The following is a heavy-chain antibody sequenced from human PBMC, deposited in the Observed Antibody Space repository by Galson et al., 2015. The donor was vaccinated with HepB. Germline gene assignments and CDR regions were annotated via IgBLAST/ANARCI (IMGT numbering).Heavy chain of an antibody. CDR3: TTDDSDLPFGY. CDR2: IKSKTDGGTT. J-gene: IGHJ4*02. D-gene: IGHD5-18*01. V-gene: IGHV3-15*01. Sequence: SLRLSCAASGFTFSNAWMSWVRQAPGKGLEWVGRIKSKTDGGTTDYAAPVKGRFTISRDDSKNTLYLQMNSLKTEDTAVYYCTTDDSDLPFGYWGQGTLVTVSS. CDR1: GFTFSNAW.